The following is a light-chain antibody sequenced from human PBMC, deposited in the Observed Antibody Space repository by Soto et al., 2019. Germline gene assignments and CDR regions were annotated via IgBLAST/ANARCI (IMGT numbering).Light chain of an antibody. Sequence: DIQMTQSHTSLSAAIGDRFTITGRTSQIIKNYLNWYQHKPGAAPKLLIFGASNLESGVPSRFSGSGSGTEFTLSISSLQPEDFATYYCQQCYSTTPITFGQGTRLEIK. CDR3: QQCYSTTPIT. J-gene: IGKJ5*01. V-gene: IGKV1-39*01. CDR1: QIIKNY. CDR2: GAS.